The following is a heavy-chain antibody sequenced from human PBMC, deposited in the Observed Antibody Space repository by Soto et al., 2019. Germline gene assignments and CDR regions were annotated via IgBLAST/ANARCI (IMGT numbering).Heavy chain of an antibody. J-gene: IGHJ2*01. D-gene: IGHD3-10*01. CDR1: GFTFSSSW. CDR2: INLDGSII. V-gene: IGHV3-74*03. Sequence: EEQLVESGGGLVQPGGSLRLSCTASGFTFSSSWMHWVREAPGKGLVWVSRINLDGSIITYADSVKGRFTISRDNAKNTLYLQMNSLRVEDTTVFYCARGSRADWYFDLWGHGTLVTVSS. CDR3: ARGSRADWYFDL.